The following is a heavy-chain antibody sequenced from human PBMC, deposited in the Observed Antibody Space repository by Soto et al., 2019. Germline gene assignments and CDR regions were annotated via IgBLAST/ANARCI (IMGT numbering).Heavy chain of an antibody. CDR3: ATETMAAGTAY. Sequence: ASVKVSCKASGYTFTSYGISWVRQAPGQGLEWMGWISAYNGNTNYAQKLQGRVTMTKDTSTSTAYMELSSLRSEDTAVYYCATETMAAGTAYWXQGTLVTVSS. V-gene: IGHV1-18*01. CDR2: ISAYNGNT. J-gene: IGHJ4*02. CDR1: GYTFTSYG. D-gene: IGHD6-13*01.